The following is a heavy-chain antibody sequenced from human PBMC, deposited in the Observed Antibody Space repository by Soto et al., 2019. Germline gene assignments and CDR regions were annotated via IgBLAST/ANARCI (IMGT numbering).Heavy chain of an antibody. CDR3: TTNHHYGLFEELKLPTLEYYYYYGMDV. J-gene: IGHJ6*02. V-gene: IGHV3-15*07. Sequence: GGSLRLSCAASGFTFSNAWMNWVRQAPGKGLEWVGRIKSKTDGGTTDYAAPVKGRFTISRDDSKNTLYLQMNSLKTEDTAVYYCTTNHHYGLFEELKLPTLEYYYYYGMDVWGQGTTVTVSS. CDR1: GFTFSNAW. D-gene: IGHD3-10*02. CDR2: IKSKTDGGTT.